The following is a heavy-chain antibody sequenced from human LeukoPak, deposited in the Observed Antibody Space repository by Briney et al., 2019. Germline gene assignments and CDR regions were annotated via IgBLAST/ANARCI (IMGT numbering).Heavy chain of an antibody. CDR2: IYYSGST. CDR3: ARDNRRVYNWFDP. J-gene: IGHJ5*02. D-gene: IGHD2/OR15-2a*01. V-gene: IGHV4-30-4*08. Sequence: SQTLSLTCTVSGGSISSGDYYWSWIRQPPGKGLEWIGYIYYSGSTYYNPSLKSRVTISVDTSKNQFSLKLSSVTAADTAVYYCARDNRRVYNWFDPWGQGTLVTVSS. CDR1: GGSISSGDYY.